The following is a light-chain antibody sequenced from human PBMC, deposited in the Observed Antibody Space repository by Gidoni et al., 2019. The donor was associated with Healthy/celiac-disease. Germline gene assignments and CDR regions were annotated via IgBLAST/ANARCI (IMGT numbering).Light chain of an antibody. CDR1: QSISSW. J-gene: IGKJ3*01. Sequence: DIQMTQSPSTLSASVGDRVTITCRASQSISSWLAWYQQKPGKAPKLLIYDASSLDSGVPSRFSGSGSGTEFTLTISSLQPDDFATYYCQQFGTFGPGTKVDIK. CDR2: DAS. CDR3: QQFGT. V-gene: IGKV1-5*01.